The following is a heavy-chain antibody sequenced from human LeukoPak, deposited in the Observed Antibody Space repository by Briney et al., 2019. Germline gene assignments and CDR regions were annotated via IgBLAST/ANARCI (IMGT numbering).Heavy chain of an antibody. V-gene: IGHV4-4*07. CDR1: GVSISSHC. J-gene: IGHJ4*02. CDR2: IYTSGST. Sequence: SETLSLTCSVSGVSISSHCWSWIRQPAGEGLEWIGRIYTSGSTNYNPSLNSRVTISVDKSKNHLSLNLSSVTAADTAFYYCVRDWRYCSVGSCSYYFDYWGQGALVTVSS. CDR3: VRDWRYCSVGSCSYYFDY. D-gene: IGHD2-15*01.